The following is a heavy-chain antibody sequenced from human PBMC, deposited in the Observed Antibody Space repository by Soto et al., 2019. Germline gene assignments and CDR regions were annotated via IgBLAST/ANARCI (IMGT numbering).Heavy chain of an antibody. CDR2: ISTTSSYI. D-gene: IGHD4-4*01. V-gene: IGHV3-21*01. J-gene: IGHJ5*02. Sequence: EVQLVESGGGLVKPGGSLRLSCAACGFTFSTYSMNWVRQAPGKGLEWVSSISTTSSYIYYADSLKGRFTISRDNAKNSLFGQMQSLRAEDPAVYYCARGDSSNRNWFDPWGQGTVVTVSS. CDR3: ARGDSSNRNWFDP. CDR1: GFTFSTYS.